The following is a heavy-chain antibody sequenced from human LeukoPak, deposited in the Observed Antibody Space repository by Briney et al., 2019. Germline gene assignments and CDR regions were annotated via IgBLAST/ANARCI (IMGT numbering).Heavy chain of an antibody. CDR2: IYHSGST. CDR1: GGSISSGGYS. Sequence: SQTLSLTCAVSGGSISSGGYSWSWIRQPPGKGLEWIGYIYHSGSTYYNPSLKSRVTISVDRSKNQFSLKLSSVTAADTAVYYCAGGCTNGVCFSPWAFDIWGQGTMVTGSS. D-gene: IGHD2-8*01. V-gene: IGHV4-30-2*01. CDR3: AGGCTNGVCFSPWAFDI. J-gene: IGHJ3*02.